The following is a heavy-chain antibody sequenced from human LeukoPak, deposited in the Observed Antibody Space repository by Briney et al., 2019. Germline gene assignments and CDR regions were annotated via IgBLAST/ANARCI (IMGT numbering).Heavy chain of an antibody. CDR2: ISSSGSST. J-gene: IGHJ3*02. CDR3: ARARSYGGNSGIVAFDI. D-gene: IGHD4-23*01. Sequence: NAGGSLRLSCSAFGFTFSGYFMSWIRQAPGKGLEWVSNISSSGSSTDYADSVRGRFTISRDNAKNSLYLQMNSLRVEDTALYYCARARSYGGNSGIVAFDIWGQGTMLTVSS. CDR1: GFTFSGYF. V-gene: IGHV3-11*05.